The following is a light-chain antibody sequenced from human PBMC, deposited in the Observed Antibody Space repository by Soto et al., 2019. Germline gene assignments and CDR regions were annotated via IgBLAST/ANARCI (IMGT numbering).Light chain of an antibody. CDR2: DVS. CDR3: CSYAGTYTLRV. V-gene: IGLV2-11*01. Sequence: QSVLTQPRSVSGSPGQSVTISCTGTSSDVGGYNYVSWYQHHPGKAPKLVIYDVSKRPSGVPDRFSGSKSDNTASLTISGLQAEDEADYYCCSYAGTYTLRVFGGGTKLTVL. J-gene: IGLJ2*01. CDR1: SSDVGGYNY.